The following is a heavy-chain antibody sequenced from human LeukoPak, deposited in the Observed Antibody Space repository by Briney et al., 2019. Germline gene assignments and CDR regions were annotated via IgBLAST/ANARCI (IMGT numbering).Heavy chain of an antibody. D-gene: IGHD6-13*01. CDR2: INWDGGST. V-gene: IGHV3-43*01. CDR1: GFSFDDYT. Sequence: GGPLRLSCAASGFSFDDYTMHWVRQRPGKGLEWVSLINWDGGSTYYADSVKGRFIISRDTSKNSLYLQMHSLRADDTAFYYCAKDLGKVIAAAGTSGFDTWGRGTLVTVSS. CDR3: AKDLGKVIAAAGTSGFDT. J-gene: IGHJ4*01.